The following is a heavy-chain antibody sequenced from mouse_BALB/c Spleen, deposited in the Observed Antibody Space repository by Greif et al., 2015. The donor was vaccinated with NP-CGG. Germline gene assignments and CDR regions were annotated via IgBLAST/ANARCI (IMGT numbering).Heavy chain of an antibody. D-gene: IGHD1-1*01. J-gene: IGHJ3*01. CDR2: IDPENGNT. CDR3: AQMGVVEAY. V-gene: IGHV14-1*02. Sequence: EVHLVESGAELVRPGALVKLSCKASGFNIKDYHMHWVKQRPEQGLEWIGWIDPENGNTIYDPRFQGKASITADTSSNTAYLQLSSLTSEDTAVYYCAQMGVVEAYWGQGTLVTVSA. CDR1: GFNIKDYH.